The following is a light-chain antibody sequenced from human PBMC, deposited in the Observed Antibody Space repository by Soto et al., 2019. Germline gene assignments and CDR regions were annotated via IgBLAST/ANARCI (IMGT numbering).Light chain of an antibody. V-gene: IGLV2-14*01. CDR3: RSYTSSNTWV. Sequence: QSALTQAAPVSGSPGQSISISCTGTSSDVGGYNYVSWHQQHPGKAPKLIIYDVYNRPSGVSDRFSGSKSGNTASLTISGLQADDEADYYCRSYTSSNTWVFGGGTKLTVL. CDR1: SSDVGGYNY. J-gene: IGLJ3*02. CDR2: DVY.